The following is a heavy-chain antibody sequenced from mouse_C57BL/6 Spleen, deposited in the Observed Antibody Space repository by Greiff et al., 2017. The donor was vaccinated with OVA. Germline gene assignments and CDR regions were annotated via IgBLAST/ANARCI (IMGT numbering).Heavy chain of an antibody. CDR1: GFNIKDYY. D-gene: IGHD2-5*01. Sequence: EVQLQQSGAELVRPGASVKLSCTASGFNIKDYYMHWVKQRPGQGLEWIGRIDPEDGGTEYAPKFQGKATLTADTSSNTAYLQLSSLTSEDTAVYYCTTFPYSKFDYCGRDATLPVSS. CDR3: TTFPYSKFDY. V-gene: IGHV14-1*01. J-gene: IGHJ2*01. CDR2: IDPEDGGT.